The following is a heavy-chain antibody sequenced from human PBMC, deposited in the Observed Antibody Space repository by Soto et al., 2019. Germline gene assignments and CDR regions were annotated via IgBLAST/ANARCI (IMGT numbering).Heavy chain of an antibody. CDR1: GFTFSSYT. J-gene: IGHJ6*02. V-gene: IGHV3-21*01. D-gene: IGHD2-15*01. CDR3: ARDCSGGSCYPGMDV. Sequence: EVQLVEFGGGLVKPGGSLRLSCAASGFTFSSYTMHWVRQAPGKGLEWVSCISSSGYIFSTDSVRGRFTISRDNAKNSVYLQINSLRAEDTAVYFCARDCSGGSCYPGMDVWGQGTTVTVSS. CDR2: ISSSGYI.